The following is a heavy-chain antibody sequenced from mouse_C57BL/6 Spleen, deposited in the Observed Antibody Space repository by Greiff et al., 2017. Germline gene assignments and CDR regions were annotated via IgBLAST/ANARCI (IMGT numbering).Heavy chain of an antibody. J-gene: IGHJ3*01. Sequence: VQLQESGAELARPGASVKMSCKASGYTFTSYTMHWVKQRPGQGLEWIGYINPSSGYTKYNQKFKDKATLTADKSSGTADMQLSSLTSEDSAVYYCAKAWRGSSLDMTYWGQGTLVTVSA. D-gene: IGHD1-1*01. CDR3: AKAWRGSSLDMTY. CDR1: GYTFTSYT. CDR2: INPSSGYT. V-gene: IGHV1-4*01.